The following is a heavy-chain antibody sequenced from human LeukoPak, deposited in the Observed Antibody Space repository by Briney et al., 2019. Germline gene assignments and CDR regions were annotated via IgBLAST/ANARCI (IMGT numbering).Heavy chain of an antibody. V-gene: IGHV3-23*01. CDR2: TSGSGGRT. J-gene: IGHJ4*02. CDR3: AKVRLYGDYPEIDY. CDR1: GFTFSSYA. D-gene: IGHD4-17*01. Sequence: PGGSLRLSCVASGFTFSSYAINWVRQALGKGLEWVSGTSGSGGRTYYADSVKGRFTISRENSKNTLYLQMNSLRAEDTAVYYCAKVRLYGDYPEIDYWGQGTLVAVSS.